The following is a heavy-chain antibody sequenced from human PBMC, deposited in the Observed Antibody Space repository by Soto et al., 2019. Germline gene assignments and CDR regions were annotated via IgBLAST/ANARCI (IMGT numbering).Heavy chain of an antibody. CDR3: ARERRVVVVPAATASHGMDV. Sequence: PSETLSLTCTVSGGSISSGGYYWIWIRQRPGKGREWIVYIYYSGSTYYNPSLKSRVTISVDTSKNQFSLKLSSVTAADTAVYYCARERRVVVVPAATASHGMDVWGQGTTVTVSS. V-gene: IGHV4-31*03. D-gene: IGHD2-2*01. CDR2: IYYSGST. CDR1: GGSISSGGYY. J-gene: IGHJ6*02.